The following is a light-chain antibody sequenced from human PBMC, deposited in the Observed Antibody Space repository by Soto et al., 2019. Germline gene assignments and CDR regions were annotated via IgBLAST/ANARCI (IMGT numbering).Light chain of an antibody. V-gene: IGKV3-20*01. Sequence: EIVLTQSPGTLSMSLGERATLXXRASQSLSSSSLAWYQQKPGQAPRLXISGASSRAADIPDRFSGSGAGTDFTLTINRLEPEDFAVYYCQQYDSSPRTFGQGTKVDIK. CDR2: GAS. J-gene: IGKJ1*01. CDR3: QQYDSSPRT. CDR1: QSLSSSS.